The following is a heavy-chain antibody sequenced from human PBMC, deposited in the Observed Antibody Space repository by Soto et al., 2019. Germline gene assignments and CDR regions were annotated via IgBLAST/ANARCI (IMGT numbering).Heavy chain of an antibody. CDR2: IYYSGST. Sequence: SETLSLTCTVSGGSISSYYWSWIRQPPGKGLEWIGYIYYSGSTNYNPSLKSRVTISVDTSKSQFSLKLSSVTAADTAVYYCARKTTVTTGYYYYYGMDVWGQGTTVTVSS. CDR3: ARKTTVTTGYYYYYGMDV. V-gene: IGHV4-59*01. CDR1: GGSISSYY. J-gene: IGHJ6*02. D-gene: IGHD4-17*01.